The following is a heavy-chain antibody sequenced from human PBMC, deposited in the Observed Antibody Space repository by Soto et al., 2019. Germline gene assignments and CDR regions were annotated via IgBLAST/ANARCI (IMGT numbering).Heavy chain of an antibody. CDR1: GYTFTSCG. V-gene: IGHV1-18*01. CDR2: ISAYNGNT. J-gene: IGHJ3*02. D-gene: IGHD3-10*01. Sequence: ASVKVSCKASGYTFTSCGISWVRQAPGQGLEWMGWISAYNGNTNYAQKFQGRVTMTEDTSTDTAYMELSSLRSEDTAVYYCATGALSSGLLWFGPKDAFDIWGQGTMVTVSS. CDR3: ATGALSSGLLWFGPKDAFDI.